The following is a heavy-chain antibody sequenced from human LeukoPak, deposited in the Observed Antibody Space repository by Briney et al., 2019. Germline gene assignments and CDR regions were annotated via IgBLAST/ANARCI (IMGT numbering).Heavy chain of an antibody. Sequence: PSETLSLTCAVYGGSFSGYYWSWVRQPPGKGLEWIGEINHSGSTNYNPSLKSRVTISVDTSKNQFSLKLSSVTAADTAVYYCARHRANPTPRLWFGGPYYFDYWGQGTLVTVSS. CDR3: ARHRANPTPRLWFGGPYYFDY. D-gene: IGHD3-10*01. CDR2: INHSGST. J-gene: IGHJ4*02. CDR1: GGSFSGYY. V-gene: IGHV4-34*01.